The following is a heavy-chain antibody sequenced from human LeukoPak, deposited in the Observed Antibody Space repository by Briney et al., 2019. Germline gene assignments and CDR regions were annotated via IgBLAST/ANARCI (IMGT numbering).Heavy chain of an antibody. CDR1: GYTFTGYY. Sequence: ASVKVSCKASGYTFTGYYMHWVRQAPGQGLEWMGWINPNSGGTNYAQKFQGRVTMTRDTSISTAYMELSRLRSDDTAVYYCARDYDILTGYYNLYRWFDPWGQGTVVPVLS. V-gene: IGHV1-2*02. D-gene: IGHD3-9*01. CDR2: INPNSGGT. J-gene: IGHJ5*02. CDR3: ARDYDILTGYYNLYRWFDP.